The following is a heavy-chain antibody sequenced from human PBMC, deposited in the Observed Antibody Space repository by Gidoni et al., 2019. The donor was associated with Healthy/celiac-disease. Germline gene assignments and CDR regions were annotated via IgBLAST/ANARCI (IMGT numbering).Heavy chain of an antibody. D-gene: IGHD6-19*01. V-gene: IGHV3-30*18. CDR2: ISYDGSNK. J-gene: IGHJ5*02. CDR1: GFTFSSYG. Sequence: QVQLVESGGGVVQPGRSLRLSCAASGFTFSSYGMHWVRQAPGKGLEWVAVISYDGSNKYYADSVKGRFTISRDNSKNTLYLQMNSLRAEDTAVYYCAKASGWYEKDWFDPWGQGTLVTVSS. CDR3: AKASGWYEKDWFDP.